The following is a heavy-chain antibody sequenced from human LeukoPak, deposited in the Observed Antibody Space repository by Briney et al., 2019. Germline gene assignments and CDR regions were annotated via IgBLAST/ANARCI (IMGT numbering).Heavy chain of an antibody. J-gene: IGHJ4*02. D-gene: IGHD3-3*01. CDR2: IIPIFGTA. CDR3: AISRRGYYDFWSGYYIGY. V-gene: IGHV1-69*13. CDR1: GGTFSSDA. Sequence: ASVKVSCKASGGTFSSDAIRWVRQAPGQGLEWMGGIIPIFGTANYAQKFQGRVTITADESTSTAYMELSSLRSEDTAVYYCAISRRGYYDFWSGYYIGYWGQGTLVTVSS.